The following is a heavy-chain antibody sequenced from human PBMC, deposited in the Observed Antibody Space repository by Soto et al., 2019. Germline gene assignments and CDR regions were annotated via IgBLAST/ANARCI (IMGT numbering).Heavy chain of an antibody. D-gene: IGHD3-9*01. CDR2: IYYSGST. CDR1: GESVSGYY. CDR3: ARVPQYYDILTGYSPYYFDY. J-gene: IGHJ4*02. Sequence: SETPSLTCAVYGESVSGYYWSWICQQPGKGLEWIGYIYYSGSTYYNPSLKSRVTISVDTSKNQFSLKLSSVTAADTAVYYCARVPQYYDILTGYSPYYFDYWGQGTLVSVS. V-gene: IGHV4-31*11.